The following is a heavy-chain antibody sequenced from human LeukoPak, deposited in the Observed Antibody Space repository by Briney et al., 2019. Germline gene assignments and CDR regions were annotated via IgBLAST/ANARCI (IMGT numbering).Heavy chain of an antibody. J-gene: IGHJ3*02. CDR1: GGSISSYY. V-gene: IGHV4-59*01. Sequence: SETLSLTCTVSGGSISSYYWSWIRQPPGKGLEWIGYIYYSGSTNYNPPLKSRATISVDTSKNQFSLKLSSVTAADTAVYYCARWDYDFWSGDAFDIWGQGTMVTVSS. D-gene: IGHD3-3*01. CDR2: IYYSGST. CDR3: ARWDYDFWSGDAFDI.